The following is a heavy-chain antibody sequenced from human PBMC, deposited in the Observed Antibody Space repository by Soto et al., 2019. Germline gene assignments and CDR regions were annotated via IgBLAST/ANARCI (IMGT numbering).Heavy chain of an antibody. J-gene: IGHJ4*02. D-gene: IGHD6-19*01. CDR2: IYHSGST. CDR1: GDSISSADY. CDR3: ARGWASGWYYFDY. Sequence: PSRTLSLTSAASGDSISSADYWGSLGQLPGKGLEWIGSIYHSGSTYYNPSLKRRVTISVDTSKNQCSLKLSSVTAADTAVYYCARGWASGWYYFDYWGQGTLVTVSS. V-gene: IGHV4-38-2*01.